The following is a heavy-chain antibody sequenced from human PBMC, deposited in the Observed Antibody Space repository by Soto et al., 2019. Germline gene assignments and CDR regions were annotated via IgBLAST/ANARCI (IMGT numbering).Heavy chain of an antibody. V-gene: IGHV6-1*01. CDR1: GDSISSNSAA. D-gene: IGHD3-16*01. CDR2: TYYRSKWYN. J-gene: IGHJ4*02. CDR3: ARGSHDSTWH. Sequence: SQTLSLTCAISGDSISSNSAAWSWIRQSPSRGLEWLGRTYYRSKWYNDYAVSVKSRITINPDTSKNQFSLQLSSMTPEDTAVYYCARGSHDSTWHWGQGTLVTVSS.